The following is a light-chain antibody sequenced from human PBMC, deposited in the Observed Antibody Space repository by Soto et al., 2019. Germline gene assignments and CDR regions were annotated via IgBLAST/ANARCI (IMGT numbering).Light chain of an antibody. V-gene: IGKV1-39*01. J-gene: IGKJ1*01. CDR1: QSISRY. CDR2: SAS. CDR3: QQSYSSHRT. Sequence: DLQMTQSPSSLSASVGDRVIITCRASQSISRYLNWYQQKPGKAPKLLIYSASSLQIGVPPRFSGSGSGTEFTLTIGSLQPEDLATYYCQQSYSSHRTFGQGTTVEI.